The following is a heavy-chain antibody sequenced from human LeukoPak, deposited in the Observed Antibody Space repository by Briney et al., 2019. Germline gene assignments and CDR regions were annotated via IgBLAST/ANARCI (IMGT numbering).Heavy chain of an antibody. CDR3: ASHSSSWYGKFDY. J-gene: IGHJ4*02. D-gene: IGHD6-13*01. V-gene: IGHV4-59*11. CDR2: IYYSGST. Sequence: SETLSLTCTVSGGSISSHYWSWIRQPPGKGLKWIGYIYYSGSTNYNPSLKSRVTISVDTSKNQFSLKLSSVTAADAAVYYCASHSSSWYGKFDYWGQGTLVTVSS. CDR1: GGSISSHY.